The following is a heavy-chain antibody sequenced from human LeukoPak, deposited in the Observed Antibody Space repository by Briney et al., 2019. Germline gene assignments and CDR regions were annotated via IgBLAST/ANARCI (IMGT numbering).Heavy chain of an antibody. V-gene: IGHV3-48*02. Sequence: PGGSLRLSCEVSGYTLSSYNMHWVRQAPGQGLEWVSYISSYSSTIYYADSVKGRFTISRDNAKNSLYLQMNSLRDEDTAVYYCARDSSGGFDPWGQGTLVTVSS. CDR1: GYTLSSYN. J-gene: IGHJ5*02. D-gene: IGHD3-16*01. CDR2: ISSYSSTI. CDR3: ARDSSGGFDP.